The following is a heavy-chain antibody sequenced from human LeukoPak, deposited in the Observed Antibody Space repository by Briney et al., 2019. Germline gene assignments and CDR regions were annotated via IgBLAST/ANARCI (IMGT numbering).Heavy chain of an antibody. D-gene: IGHD6-13*01. Sequence: SETLSLTCAVYGGSFSGYYWSWIRQPPGKGLEWIGEINHSGSTNYNPSLKSRVTISVDTSKNQFSLKLSPVTAADTAVYYCARGNKQQLALPFDYWGQGTLVTVSS. J-gene: IGHJ4*02. CDR3: ARGNKQQLALPFDY. CDR1: GGSFSGYY. CDR2: INHSGST. V-gene: IGHV4-34*01.